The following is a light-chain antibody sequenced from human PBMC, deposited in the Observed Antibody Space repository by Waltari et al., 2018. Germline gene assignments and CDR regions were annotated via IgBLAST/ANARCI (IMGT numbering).Light chain of an antibody. J-gene: IGKJ1*01. Sequence: DIQMTQFPSSLSASVGDSVTITCRASQSISSYLNWYQQKPGKAPKVLIYAASSLQSGVPSRFSGSGSGTDFTLTISSLQPEDFATYYCQQSYTTPRTFGQGTKVEIK. V-gene: IGKV1-39*01. CDR3: QQSYTTPRT. CDR2: AAS. CDR1: QSISSY.